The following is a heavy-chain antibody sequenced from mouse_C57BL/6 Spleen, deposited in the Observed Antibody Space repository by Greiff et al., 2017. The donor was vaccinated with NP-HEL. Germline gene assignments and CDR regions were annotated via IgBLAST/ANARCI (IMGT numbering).Heavy chain of an antibody. CDR2: IDPENGDT. V-gene: IGHV14-4*01. D-gene: IGHD2-5*01. Sequence: EVQLQQSGAELVRPGASVKLSCTASGFNIKDDYKHWVKQRPEQGLEWIGWIDPENGDTEYASKFQGKATITADTSSNTAYLQLSSLTSEDTAVYYCTTGSNYLYAMDYWGQGTSVTVSS. J-gene: IGHJ4*01. CDR1: GFNIKDDY. CDR3: TTGSNYLYAMDY.